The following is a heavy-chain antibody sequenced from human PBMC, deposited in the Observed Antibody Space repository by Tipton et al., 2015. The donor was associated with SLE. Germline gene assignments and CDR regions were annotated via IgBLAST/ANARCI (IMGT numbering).Heavy chain of an antibody. V-gene: IGHV3-30*04. CDR1: RFTFSTYT. J-gene: IGHJ4*02. Sequence: SLRLSCAASRFTFSTYTMHWVRQAPGKGLEWVAVISYDGSGIYYADSVKGRFTISRDNSKNTLYLQMNSLRTQDTAVYFCARDLPISPFDYWGQGTLVTVSS. CDR3: ARDLPISPFDY. CDR2: ISYDGSGI.